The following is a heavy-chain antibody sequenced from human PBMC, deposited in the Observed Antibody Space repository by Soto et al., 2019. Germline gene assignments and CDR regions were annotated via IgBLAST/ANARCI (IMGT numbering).Heavy chain of an antibody. V-gene: IGHV3-23*01. J-gene: IGHJ3*02. Sequence: PGGSLRLSCVASGFPFSAYAMNWVRQTPGKGLEWVCGIGGSGTTIYCADSVKGRFTISRDNSKNTLYLQMSSLRAEDTAVYYCVKALSARYNSAKAFDIWGQGTMVTVSS. D-gene: IGHD2-2*02. CDR1: GFPFSAYA. CDR2: IGGSGTTI. CDR3: VKALSARYNSAKAFDI.